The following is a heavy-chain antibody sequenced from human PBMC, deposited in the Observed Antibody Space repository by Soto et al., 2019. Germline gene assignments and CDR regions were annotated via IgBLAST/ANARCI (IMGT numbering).Heavy chain of an antibody. Sequence: PGGSLRLSCAASGFTFSSYAMSWVRQAPGKGLEWVSAISGSGGSTYYADSVKGRLTISRDNSKNTLYLQMNSLRAEDTAVYYCAKAVGDYSDYYYYSMDVWGQGTTVTVSS. CDR3: AKAVGDYSDYYYYSMDV. D-gene: IGHD2-15*01. J-gene: IGHJ6*02. CDR1: GFTFSSYA. CDR2: ISGSGGST. V-gene: IGHV3-23*01.